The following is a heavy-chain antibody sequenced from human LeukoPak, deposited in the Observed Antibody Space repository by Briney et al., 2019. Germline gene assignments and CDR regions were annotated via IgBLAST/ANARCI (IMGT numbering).Heavy chain of an antibody. V-gene: IGHV4-34*01. J-gene: IGHJ5*02. Sequence: IPSETLSLTCAVYGGSFSGYYWSWIRQPPGKGLEWIGEINHSGSTNYNPSLKSRVTKSVDTSKNQFSLKLSSVTAADTAVYYCARGYCSSTSCPGGGWFDPWGQGTLVTVSS. CDR2: INHSGST. CDR3: ARGYCSSTSCPGGGWFDP. D-gene: IGHD2-2*01. CDR1: GGSFSGYY.